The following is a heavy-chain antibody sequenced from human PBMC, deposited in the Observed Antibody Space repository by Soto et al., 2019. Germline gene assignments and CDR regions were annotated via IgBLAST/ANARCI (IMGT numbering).Heavy chain of an antibody. V-gene: IGHV3-23*01. Sequence: GGSLRLSCAASGFTFSSYAMSWVRRAPGKGLEWVSAISGSGGSTYYADSVKGRFTISRDNSKNTLYLQMNSLRAEDTAVYYCAKVEAVAGETDYYYYGMDVSGQGTTVTVSS. CDR3: AKVEAVAGETDYYYYGMDV. CDR2: ISGSGGST. D-gene: IGHD6-19*01. J-gene: IGHJ6*02. CDR1: GFTFSSYA.